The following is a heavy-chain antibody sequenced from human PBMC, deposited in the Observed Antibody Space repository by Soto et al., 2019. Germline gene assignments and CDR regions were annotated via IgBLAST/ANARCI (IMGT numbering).Heavy chain of an antibody. CDR2: IWYDGSNK. Sequence: PGGSLRLSCAASGFTFSSYGMHWVRQAPGKGLEWVAVIWYDGSNKYYADSVKGRFTISRDNSKNTLYLQMNSLRAEDTAVYYCARDPDSLGELSQAWGQGTLVTVSS. J-gene: IGHJ5*02. CDR1: GFTFSSYG. V-gene: IGHV3-33*01. D-gene: IGHD3-16*02. CDR3: ARDPDSLGELSQA.